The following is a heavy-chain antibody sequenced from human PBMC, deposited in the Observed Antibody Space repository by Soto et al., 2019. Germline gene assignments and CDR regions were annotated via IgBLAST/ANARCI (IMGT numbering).Heavy chain of an antibody. CDR3: ARDRELPRFDS. CDR2: IYDGGLT. CDR1: GGSINNSY. V-gene: IGHV4-4*07. D-gene: IGHD1-26*01. J-gene: IGHJ4*02. Sequence: KPSETLSLTCTVSGGSINNSYWSWIRQPAGKGLEWIGHIYDGGLTNYNPSLRSRVTMSVDTSKSQISLRLHSVTVADSAVYFCARDRELPRFDSWGQGILVTVSS.